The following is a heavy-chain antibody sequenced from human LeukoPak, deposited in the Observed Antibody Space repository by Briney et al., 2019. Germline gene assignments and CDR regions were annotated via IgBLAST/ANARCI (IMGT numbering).Heavy chain of an antibody. V-gene: IGHV1-2*02. CDR2: INPNSGGT. D-gene: IGHD1-7*01. CDR1: GYTFTCYY. CDR3: ARDGYNWNYGWFDP. J-gene: IGHJ5*02. Sequence: ASVKVSCKASGYTFTCYYMHWVRQAPGQGLEWMGWINPNSGGTNYAQKFQGRVTMTRDTSISTAYMELSRLRSDDTAVYYCARDGYNWNYGWFDPWGQGTLVTVSS.